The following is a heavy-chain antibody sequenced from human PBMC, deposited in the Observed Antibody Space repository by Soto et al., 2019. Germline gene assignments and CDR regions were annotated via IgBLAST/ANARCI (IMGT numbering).Heavy chain of an antibody. CDR1: GGSISSGGYY. CDR3: AREGIAVVRRWFDP. Sequence: QVQLQESGPGLVKPSQTLSLTCTVSGGSISSGGYYWSWIRQHPGKGREWIGYIYYSGSTYYNPSLKSRVTISVDTSKNQFSLKLSSVTAADTAVYYCAREGIAVVRRWFDPWGQGTLVTVSS. J-gene: IGHJ5*02. V-gene: IGHV4-31*03. D-gene: IGHD6-19*01. CDR2: IYYSGST.